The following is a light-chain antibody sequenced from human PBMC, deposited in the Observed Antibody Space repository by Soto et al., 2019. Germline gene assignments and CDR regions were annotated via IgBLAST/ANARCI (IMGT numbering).Light chain of an antibody. CDR3: QQLSVYPFT. V-gene: IGKV1-9*01. CDR1: QGISSS. Sequence: IQLTQSPSSLSASVGDRVTITCRASQGISSSFAWYQQKPGKAPELLVYAASTLQSGVPSRFSGSGSGTDFTLTISSMPPEDFATYFCQQLSVYPFTFGPGTKVDL. CDR2: AAS. J-gene: IGKJ3*01.